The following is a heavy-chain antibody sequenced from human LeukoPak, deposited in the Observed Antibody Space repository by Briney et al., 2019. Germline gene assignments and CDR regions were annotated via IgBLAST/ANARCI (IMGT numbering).Heavy chain of an antibody. CDR2: TYYRSKWYN. J-gene: IGHJ6*02. CDR1: GDSVSSNSAA. Sequence: SQTLSLTCAISGDSVSSNSAAWNWIRQSPSRGLEWLGRTYYRSKWYNDYAVSVKSRITINPDTSKNQFSRQLNSVTPEDTAVYYCARDIVSWGSGWYYYYYGMDVWGQGTTVTVSS. D-gene: IGHD5/OR15-5a*01. CDR3: ARDIVSWGSGWYYYYYGMDV. V-gene: IGHV6-1*01.